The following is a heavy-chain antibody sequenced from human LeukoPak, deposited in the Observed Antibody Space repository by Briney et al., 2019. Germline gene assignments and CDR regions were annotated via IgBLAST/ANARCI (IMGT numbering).Heavy chain of an antibody. D-gene: IGHD3-3*01. Sequence: GGSLRLSCAASGFTLGSANAMTWVRQAPGKGLEWVSLISASGSATYYADSVRGRFAISRDISKNTLFLHMSSLRTEDTAVYYCAKGTLFGVVTSFDFWGQGTLVTVSS. J-gene: IGHJ4*02. CDR1: GFTLGSANA. CDR3: AKGTLFGVVTSFDF. V-gene: IGHV3-23*01. CDR2: ISASGSAT.